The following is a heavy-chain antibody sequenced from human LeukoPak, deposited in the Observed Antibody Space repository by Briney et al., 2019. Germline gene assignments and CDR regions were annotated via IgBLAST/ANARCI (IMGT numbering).Heavy chain of an antibody. CDR2: ISGSGGST. CDR1: GFTFSSYA. Sequence: QAGGSLRLSCAASGFTFSSYAMSWVRQAPGKGLEWVSAISGSGGSTYYADSVKGRFTISRDNSKNTLYLQMNSLRAEDTAVYYCAREPQSLIVGATYFVYWGQGTLVTVSS. V-gene: IGHV3-23*01. CDR3: AREPQSLIVGATYFVY. D-gene: IGHD1-26*01. J-gene: IGHJ4*02.